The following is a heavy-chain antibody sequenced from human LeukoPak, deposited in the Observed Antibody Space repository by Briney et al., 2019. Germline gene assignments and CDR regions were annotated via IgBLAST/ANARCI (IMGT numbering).Heavy chain of an antibody. CDR2: IYYSGST. CDR3: ARHLVDYYYYGMDV. V-gene: IGHV4-59*08. CDR1: GGSFSGYY. Sequence: PSETLSLTCAVYGGSFSGYYWSWIRQPPGKGLEWIGYIYYSGSTNYNPSLKSRVTISVDTSKNQFSLKLSSVTAADTAVYYCARHLVDYYYYGMDVWGQGTTVTVSS. J-gene: IGHJ6*02. D-gene: IGHD2-15*01.